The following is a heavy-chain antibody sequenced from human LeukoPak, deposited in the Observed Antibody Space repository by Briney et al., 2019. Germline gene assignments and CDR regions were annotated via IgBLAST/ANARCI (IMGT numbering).Heavy chain of an antibody. CDR2: ISYDGSNK. D-gene: IGHD4-17*01. CDR3: AKFPGFYGDYPKDAFDI. CDR1: GFTFSSYG. Sequence: GGSLRLSCAASGFTFSSYGVHWVRQAPGKGLEWVAVISYDGSNKYYADSVKGRFTISRDNSKNTLYLQMNSLRAEDTAVYYCAKFPGFYGDYPKDAFDIWGQGTMVTVSS. V-gene: IGHV3-30*18. J-gene: IGHJ3*02.